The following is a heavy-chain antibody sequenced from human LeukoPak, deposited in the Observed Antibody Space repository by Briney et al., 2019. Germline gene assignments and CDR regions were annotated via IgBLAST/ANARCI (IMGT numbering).Heavy chain of an antibody. Sequence: GGSLRLSCVASGFTFTTYWMHWIRQAPGKGLVWVSRINGDGSNSNYADSVKGRFTISRDNARNTLYLQMNGLRAEDTALYYCARTSPTSHFDFWGQGTLVTVSS. J-gene: IGHJ4*02. D-gene: IGHD3-16*01. V-gene: IGHV3-74*01. CDR3: ARTSPTSHFDF. CDR1: GFTFTTYW. CDR2: INGDGSNS.